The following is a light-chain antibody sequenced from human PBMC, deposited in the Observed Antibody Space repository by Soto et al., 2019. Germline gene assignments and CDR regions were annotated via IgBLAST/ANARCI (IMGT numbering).Light chain of an antibody. CDR1: QSISSW. Sequence: DIQMTQSPSTLSASVGDRVTITCRASQSISSWLAWYQQKQGKAPKLLIYDASSLESGVPSRFSGSGSGTEFTLTISSLQPEDFATYYCQQVNVYPSTFGGGTKVDIK. CDR3: QQVNVYPST. V-gene: IGKV1-5*01. CDR2: DAS. J-gene: IGKJ4*01.